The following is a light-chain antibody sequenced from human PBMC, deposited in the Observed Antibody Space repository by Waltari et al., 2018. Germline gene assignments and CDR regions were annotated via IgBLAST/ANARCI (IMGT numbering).Light chain of an antibody. J-gene: IGLJ2*01. CDR2: EDN. CDR3: GTWDSSLTAGV. Sequence: QSVLTQPPSVSAAPGQKVTISCSGSSSNIGSNRVSWYQQLPGTAPKLLIYEDNRRPSGTPDRFSGSKSGTSATLDITGLQTGDEADYYCGTWDSSLTAGVFGGGTKLTVL. V-gene: IGLV1-51*02. CDR1: SSNIGSNR.